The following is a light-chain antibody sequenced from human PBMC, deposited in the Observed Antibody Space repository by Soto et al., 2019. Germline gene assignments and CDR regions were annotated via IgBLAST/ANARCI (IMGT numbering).Light chain of an antibody. CDR1: SSDVGRYNF. J-gene: IGLJ1*01. V-gene: IGLV2-8*01. CDR3: SSYVGSNNYV. CDR2: EVT. Sequence: QPALTQPPSASGSPGQSVTISCIGTSSDVGRYNFVSWYQHHPGKAPKLIIYEVTKRPSGVPDRFSGSKSGNTASLTVSGLQADDEADYFCSSYVGSNNYVFGTGTKLTVL.